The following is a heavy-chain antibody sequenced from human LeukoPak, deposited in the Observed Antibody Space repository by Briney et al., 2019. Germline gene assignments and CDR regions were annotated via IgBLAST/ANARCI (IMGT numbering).Heavy chain of an antibody. J-gene: IGHJ2*01. D-gene: IGHD1-26*01. CDR1: GFTFSHYY. Sequence: GGSLRLSCAGSGFTFSHYYIDWVRQAPGKGLEWVARIRNKANSYSIEYAASVKGRFTISRDDSKNSVYLQMNSLKSEDTADYYCVRVMLGSSKYFDLWGRGTLVTVSS. V-gene: IGHV3-72*01. CDR3: VRVMLGSSKYFDL. CDR2: IRNKANSYSI.